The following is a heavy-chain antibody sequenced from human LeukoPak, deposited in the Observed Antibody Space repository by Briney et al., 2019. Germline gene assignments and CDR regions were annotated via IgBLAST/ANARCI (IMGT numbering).Heavy chain of an antibody. CDR2: TYNGGST. D-gene: IGHD6-19*01. CDR3: ARDDGSGCLGY. J-gene: IGHJ4*02. Sequence: PGGSLILSCAASGFTVSSNYMSWVRQAPGKGLEWVSLTYNGGSTYYADSVKGRFTISRDNSKNTLYLQMNTLRAEDTAVYYCARDDGSGCLGYWGQGTLVTVSS. V-gene: IGHV3-53*01. CDR1: GFTVSSNY.